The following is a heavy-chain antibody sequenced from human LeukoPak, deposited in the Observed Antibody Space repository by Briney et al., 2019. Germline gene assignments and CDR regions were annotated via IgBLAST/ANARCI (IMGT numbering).Heavy chain of an antibody. CDR1: GGSFSGYY. CDR3: ARGRSFWSGSIDY. V-gene: IGHV4-34*01. D-gene: IGHD3-3*01. J-gene: IGHJ4*02. CDR2: INHSGST. Sequence: PSGTLSLTCAVYGGSFSGYYWSWIRQPPGKGLEWIGEINHSGSTNYNPSLKSRVTISVDTSKNQFSLKLSSVTAADTAVCYCARGRSFWSGSIDYWGQGTLVTVSS.